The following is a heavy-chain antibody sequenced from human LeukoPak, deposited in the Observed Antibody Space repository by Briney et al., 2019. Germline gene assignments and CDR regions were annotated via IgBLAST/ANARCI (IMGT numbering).Heavy chain of an antibody. Sequence: GGSLRLSCAASGITFSNYAMTWVRQAPGKGLEWVSTISGNGDTTFYADSVKGRFTISRDNSKNTHYLQMNSLRVEDTAIYYCAKGGHFSSFDIWGRGTPVTVSS. CDR3: AKGGHFSSFDI. V-gene: IGHV3-23*01. CDR2: ISGNGDTT. CDR1: GITFSNYA. J-gene: IGHJ2*01.